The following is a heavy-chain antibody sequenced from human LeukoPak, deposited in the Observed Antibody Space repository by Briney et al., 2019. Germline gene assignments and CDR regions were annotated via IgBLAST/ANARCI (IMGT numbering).Heavy chain of an antibody. D-gene: IGHD2/OR15-2a*01. CDR2: IYHSGTT. Sequence: PSETLSLTCTVSGGSITSYFWSWIRRPPGKGLEWIGYIYHSGTTNYNPSLKSRVTISADTSRNQFSLRLSSVTAADTAVYYCAQKAPFSPGYSQHWGQGTLVTVSS. V-gene: IGHV4-59*01. J-gene: IGHJ1*01. CDR1: GGSITSYF. CDR3: AQKAPFSPGYSQH.